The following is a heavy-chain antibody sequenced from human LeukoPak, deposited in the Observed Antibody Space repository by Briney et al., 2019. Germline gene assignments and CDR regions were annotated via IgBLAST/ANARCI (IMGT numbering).Heavy chain of an antibody. Sequence: PGGSLRLSCAASGFTFSSYAMSWVRQAPGKGLEWVSAISDSGGSTYYADSVKGRSTISRDNSKNTLYLQMNSLRAEDTAVYYCAKDRIAAAPYRYFDYWGQGTLVTVSS. D-gene: IGHD6-13*01. CDR1: GFTFSSYA. CDR2: ISDSGGST. V-gene: IGHV3-23*01. CDR3: AKDRIAAAPYRYFDY. J-gene: IGHJ4*02.